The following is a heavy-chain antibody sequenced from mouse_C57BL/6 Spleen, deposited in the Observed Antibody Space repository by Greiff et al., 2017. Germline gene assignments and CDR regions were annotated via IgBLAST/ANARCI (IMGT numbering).Heavy chain of an antibody. D-gene: IGHD2-2*01. V-gene: IGHV14-4*01. J-gene: IGHJ2*01. CDR3: TTQDGLQDGFDY. CDR2: IDPENGDT. CDR1: GFNIKDDY. Sequence: EVQLQQSGAELVRPGASVKLSCPASGFNIKDDYMHWVKQRPEQGLEWIGWIDPENGDTEYASKFQGKATITADTAANTAYRQLSSLASEDTAVYYCTTQDGLQDGFDYWGQGTTLTVSS.